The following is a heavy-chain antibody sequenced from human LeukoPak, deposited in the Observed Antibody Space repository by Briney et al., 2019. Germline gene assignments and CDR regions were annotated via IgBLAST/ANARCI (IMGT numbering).Heavy chain of an antibody. V-gene: IGHV3-21*01. D-gene: IGHD2/OR15-2a*01. CDR1: GFSISSSA. CDR3: TRDATYYLRYGYFDY. J-gene: IGHJ4*02. CDR2: INNVASHI. Sequence: GGSLRLSCAASGFSISSSAMNWVRQAPGKGLEWVSSINNVASHIYYAGSVRGRFTISRDNAKNSVYLQMNSLRAEDTAVYYCTRDATYYLRYGYFDYWGQGTLVTVSS.